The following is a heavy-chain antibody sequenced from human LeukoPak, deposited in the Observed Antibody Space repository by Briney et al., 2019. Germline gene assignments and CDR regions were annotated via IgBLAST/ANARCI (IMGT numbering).Heavy chain of an antibody. CDR2: VNPNSGNT. CDR1: GGTFISYD. V-gene: IGHV1-8*03. J-gene: IGHJ3*02. D-gene: IGHD3-22*01. Sequence: GASVKVSCKASGGTFISYDINWVRQATGQGLEWMGWVNPNSGNTGYAQKFQGRVTITRNTSISTAYMELSSLRSDDTAVYYCARGGWDSSGSDAFDIWGQGTMVTVSS. CDR3: ARGGWDSSGSDAFDI.